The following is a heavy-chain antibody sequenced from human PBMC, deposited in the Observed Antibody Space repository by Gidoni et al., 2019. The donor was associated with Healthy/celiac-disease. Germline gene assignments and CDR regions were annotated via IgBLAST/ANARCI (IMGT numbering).Heavy chain of an antibody. D-gene: IGHD4-17*01. CDR1: GFTFSSYA. Sequence: EVQLLESGGGLVQPGGSLRLPYAASGFTFSSYAMSWVRQAPGKGLEWVSAISGSGGSTYYEDSVKGRFTISRDNSKNTLYLQMNSLRAEDTAVYYCAKCEDYGDPSDFDYWGQGTLVTVSS. CDR3: AKCEDYGDPSDFDY. J-gene: IGHJ4*02. V-gene: IGHV3-23*01. CDR2: ISGSGGST.